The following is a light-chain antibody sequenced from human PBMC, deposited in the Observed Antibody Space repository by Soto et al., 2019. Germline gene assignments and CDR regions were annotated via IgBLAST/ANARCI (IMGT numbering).Light chain of an antibody. CDR3: QQYPKFLP. V-gene: IGKV3-15*01. Sequence: ETVSTHSLGTLPGPPRARVSXSCRASQSVSTDLAWYQLKPGHPPRLVIHAASTSATDIPDTFRGSGSGTQFTLVPSRLNCQGLAVYYCQQYPKFLPLGQGSRPDI. CDR1: QSVSTD. J-gene: IGKJ5*01. CDR2: AAS.